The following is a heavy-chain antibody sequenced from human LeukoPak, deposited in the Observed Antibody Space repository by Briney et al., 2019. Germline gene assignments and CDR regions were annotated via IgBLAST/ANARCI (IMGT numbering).Heavy chain of an antibody. CDR1: GFTFSNYW. D-gene: IGHD6-13*01. Sequence: GGSLRLSCAASGFTFSNYWMHWVRQAPGKGLVWVSRLNSDGSSTNYADSVKGRFTISRDNAKNTLYLQMNSLRAEDTAVYYCAKDRYSGLNTIDYWGQGTLVTVSS. V-gene: IGHV3-74*01. CDR3: AKDRYSGLNTIDY. J-gene: IGHJ4*02. CDR2: LNSDGSST.